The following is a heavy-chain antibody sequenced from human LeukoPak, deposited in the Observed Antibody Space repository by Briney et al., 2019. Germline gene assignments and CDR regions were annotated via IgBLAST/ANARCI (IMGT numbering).Heavy chain of an antibody. J-gene: IGHJ4*02. CDR2: IIPIFGTA. CDR3: ARSKGGATYPFDY. CDR1: GGTFSSYA. D-gene: IGHD1-26*01. Sequence: SVKVSRKASGGTFSSYAISWVRQAPGQGLEWMGGIIPIFGTANYAQKFQGRVTITADESTSTAYMELSSLRSEDTAVYYCARSKGGATYPFDYWGQGTLVTVSS. V-gene: IGHV1-69*13.